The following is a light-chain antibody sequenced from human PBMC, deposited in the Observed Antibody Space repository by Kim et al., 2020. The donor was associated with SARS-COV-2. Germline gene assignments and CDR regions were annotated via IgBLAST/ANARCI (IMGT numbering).Light chain of an antibody. V-gene: IGKV1-17*01. CDR1: QDIRND. CDR2: GAS. Sequence: ASVGDRVTITCRASQDIRNDLGWYQQNPGRAPKRLIYGASSLQSGVPSRFSGSGSGTEFTLTISSVQPEDFATYFCLQHSTYPITFRQGTRLEIK. J-gene: IGKJ5*01. CDR3: LQHSTYPIT.